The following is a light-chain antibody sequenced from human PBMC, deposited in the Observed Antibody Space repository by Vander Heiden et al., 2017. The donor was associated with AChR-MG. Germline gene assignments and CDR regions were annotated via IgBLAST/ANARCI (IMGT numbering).Light chain of an antibody. CDR3: RQALQTPHT. CDR2: LGS. V-gene: IGKV2-28*01. Sequence: DIVMTQSPLSLPVTPGEPASISCRSSPSLLHSNGYNYLDWYLQKPGQSPQLLIYLGSNRASGVPDRFSVSGSGTDFTLKISRVEAEDVGVYYCRQALQTPHTFGGGTKVEIK. J-gene: IGKJ4*01. CDR1: PSLLHSNGYNY.